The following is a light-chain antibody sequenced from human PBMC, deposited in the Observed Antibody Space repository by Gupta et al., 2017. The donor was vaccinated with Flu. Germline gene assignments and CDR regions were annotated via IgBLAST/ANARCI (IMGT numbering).Light chain of an antibody. CDR3: QQAHSWPIT. V-gene: IGKV1-12*01. CDR1: QGLSNC. Sequence: DIQMTHSPSYVSASVGDRVTITCRASQGLSNCLAWYQQKPGKAPKLLISDATSLQSGVPSRFSGSASGTDFTLTISFLQPEDFATYFCQQAHSWPITFGQGTRLEIK. J-gene: IGKJ5*01. CDR2: DAT.